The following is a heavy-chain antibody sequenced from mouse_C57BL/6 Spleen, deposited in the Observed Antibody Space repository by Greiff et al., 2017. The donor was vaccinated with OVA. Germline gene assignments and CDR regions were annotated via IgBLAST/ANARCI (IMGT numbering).Heavy chain of an antibody. CDR3: ARDRYDAEYYFDY. V-gene: IGHV1-54*01. J-gene: IGHJ2*01. CDR1: GYAFTNYW. CDR2: INPGSGGT. D-gene: IGHD2-12*01. Sequence: QVQLQQSGAELVRPGTSVKVSCKASGYAFTNYWIEWVKQRPGQGLEWIGVINPGSGGTNYNEKFKGKATFTVDKYSSTAYMQLSSLTSEDSAVYVCARDRYDAEYYFDYWGQGTTLTVSS.